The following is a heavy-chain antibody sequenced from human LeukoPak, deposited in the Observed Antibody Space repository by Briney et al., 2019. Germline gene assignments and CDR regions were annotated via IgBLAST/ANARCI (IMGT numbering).Heavy chain of an antibody. Sequence: GASVKVSCKSSGYTFTSYGISWVRQAPGQGLEWMGWISAYNGNTNYAQKLQGRVTMTTDTSTSTAYMELRSLRSDDTAVYYCARAMEDSGSYPNGGYYYYMDVWGKGTTVTVSS. V-gene: IGHV1-18*01. CDR1: GYTFTSYG. D-gene: IGHD3-10*01. CDR3: ARAMEDSGSYPNGGYYYYMDV. CDR2: ISAYNGNT. J-gene: IGHJ6*03.